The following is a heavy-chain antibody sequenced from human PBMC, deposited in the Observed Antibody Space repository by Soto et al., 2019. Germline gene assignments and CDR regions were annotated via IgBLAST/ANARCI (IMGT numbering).Heavy chain of an antibody. D-gene: IGHD3-9*01. V-gene: IGHV1-69*13. J-gene: IGHJ4*02. CDR2: IIPIFGTA. Sequence: SVKVSCKASGGTFSSYAISWVRQAPGQGIEWMGGIIPIFGTANYAQKFQGRGTITADESTSTAYMELSRLRSEDTAGYYCEVDILTGYYNSYFDYWGKGTLVTVS. CDR1: GGTFSSYA. CDR3: EVDILTGYYNSYFDY.